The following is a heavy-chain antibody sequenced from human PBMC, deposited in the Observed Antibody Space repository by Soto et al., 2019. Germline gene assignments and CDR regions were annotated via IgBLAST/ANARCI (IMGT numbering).Heavy chain of an antibody. D-gene: IGHD4-17*01. CDR3: ARGPTGYGDYVSFYYGMDV. J-gene: IGHJ6*02. Sequence: ASVKVSCKASGYTFTSYYMHWVRQAPGQGLEWMGIINPSGGSTSYAQKFQGRVTMTRDTSTSTVYMELSSLRSEDTAVYYCARGPTGYGDYVSFYYGMDVWGQGTTVNVSS. V-gene: IGHV1-46*01. CDR2: INPSGGST. CDR1: GYTFTSYY.